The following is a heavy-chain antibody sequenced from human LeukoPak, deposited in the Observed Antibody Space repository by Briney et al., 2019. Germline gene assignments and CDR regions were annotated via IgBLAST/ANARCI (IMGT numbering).Heavy chain of an antibody. CDR2: IYHSGST. V-gene: IGHV4-4*02. J-gene: IGHJ6*02. CDR3: ARGVATIDYYYYYGMDV. Sequence: MTSETLSLTCAVSGGSISSSNWWSWVRQPPGKGLEWIGEIYHSGSTNYNPSLKSRVTISVDKSKNQFSLKLSSVTAADTAVYYCARGVATIDYYYYYGMDVWGQGTTVTVSS. CDR1: GGSISSSNW. D-gene: IGHD5-12*01.